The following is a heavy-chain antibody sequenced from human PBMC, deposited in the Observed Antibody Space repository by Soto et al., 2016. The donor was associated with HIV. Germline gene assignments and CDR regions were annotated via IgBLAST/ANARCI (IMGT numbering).Heavy chain of an antibody. V-gene: IGHV3-30*04. Sequence: VQLVESGGGVVQPGRSLRLSCAASGFTFSSYAMHWVRQAPGKGLEWVAVISYDGSNKYYADSVKGRFTISRDNSKNTLYLQMNSLRAEDTAVYYCARDFSRGAAAGTEVDYWGQGTLVTVSS. CDR2: ISYDGSNK. J-gene: IGHJ4*02. D-gene: IGHD6-13*01. CDR3: ARDFSRGAAAGTEVDY. CDR1: GFTFSSYA.